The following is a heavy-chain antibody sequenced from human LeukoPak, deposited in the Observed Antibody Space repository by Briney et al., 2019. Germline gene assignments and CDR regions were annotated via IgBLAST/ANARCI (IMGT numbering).Heavy chain of an antibody. CDR3: ARHDSSSWYFPGGDVFDY. D-gene: IGHD6-13*01. CDR1: GFTFSSYS. J-gene: IGHJ4*02. V-gene: IGHV3-21*01. CDR2: ISSSSSYI. Sequence: GGSLRLSCAASGFTFSSYSMNWVRQAPGKGLEWVSSISSSSSYIYYADSVKGRFTISRDNAKNSLYLRMNSLRAEDTAVYYCARHDSSSWYFPGGDVFDYWGQGTLVTLSS.